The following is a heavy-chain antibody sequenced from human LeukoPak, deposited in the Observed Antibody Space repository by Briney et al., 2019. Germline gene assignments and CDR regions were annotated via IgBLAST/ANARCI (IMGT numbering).Heavy chain of an antibody. CDR2: INWNGGST. V-gene: IGHV3-20*04. D-gene: IGHD6-6*01. CDR1: GFTFDDFG. Sequence: GGSLRLSCAASGFTFDDFGMSWVRHTPGKGLEWVSGINWNGGSTTHADSVKGRFTISRDNAKNSLYLQMNSLRAEDTALYYCVRERGSSSGDYYYYLDVWGKGTTVTVSS. J-gene: IGHJ6*03. CDR3: VRERGSSSGDYYYYLDV.